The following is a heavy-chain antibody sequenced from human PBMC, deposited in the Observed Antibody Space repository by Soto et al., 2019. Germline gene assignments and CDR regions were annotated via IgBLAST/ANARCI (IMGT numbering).Heavy chain of an antibody. CDR3: AGELGTFSFDH. CDR1: AGSIRSGDYY. Sequence: QVQLQESGPGLVKPSQTLSLTCTVSAGSIRSGDYYWTWIRQPPGKGLEWIGYIDHSGSAYYNPSLKRRAIISIDTSNNQFTLKMTSVTAADTAVYYCAGELGTFSFDHGGQGTLVTVSS. J-gene: IGHJ4*02. V-gene: IGHV4-30-4*01. D-gene: IGHD7-27*01. CDR2: IDHSGSA.